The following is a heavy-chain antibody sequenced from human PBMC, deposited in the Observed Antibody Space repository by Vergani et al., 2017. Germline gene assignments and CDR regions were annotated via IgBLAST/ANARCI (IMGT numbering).Heavy chain of an antibody. CDR2: INHSGST. Sequence: QLQLQESGPGLVKPSETLSLTCTVSGGSISSSSYYWGWIRQPPGKGLEWIGEINHSGSTNYNPSLKSRVTISVDTSKNQFSLKLSSVTAADTAVYYCARGRRGSSSWNLWYYYGMDVWGQGTTVTVSS. V-gene: IGHV4-39*07. D-gene: IGHD6-13*01. CDR3: ARGRRGSSSWNLWYYYGMDV. CDR1: GGSISSSSYY. J-gene: IGHJ6*02.